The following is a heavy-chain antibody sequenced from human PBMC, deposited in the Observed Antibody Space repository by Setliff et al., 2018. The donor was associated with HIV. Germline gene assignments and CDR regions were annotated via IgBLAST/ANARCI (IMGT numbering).Heavy chain of an antibody. V-gene: IGHV4-39*01. J-gene: IGHJ4*02. CDR1: GCSITPSTFY. CDR2: LYYSGSS. CDR3: ARRPSPYYYYDSSGYSGGNVDY. D-gene: IGHD3-22*01. Sequence: ASETLSLTCTVSGCSITPSTFYWGWIRQPPGKGLEWIGDLYYSGSSHYNPSLKSRVTISVDTSRNQFSLRLSSVTAADTAVYYCARRPSPYYYYDSSGYSGGNVDYWGQGTLVTVSS.